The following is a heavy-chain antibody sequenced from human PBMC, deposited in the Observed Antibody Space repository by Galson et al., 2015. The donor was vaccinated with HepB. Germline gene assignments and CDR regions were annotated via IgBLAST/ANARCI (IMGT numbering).Heavy chain of an antibody. J-gene: IGHJ6*03. CDR1: GFTFTNAL. CDR2: IKSKTDGETT. CDR3: ARGSPYDFRMDV. Sequence: SLRLSCAASGFTFTNALMSWVRQAPGKGLEWVGRIKSKTDGETTDYAAPVKGRFTFSRDDSKNTLYLQMNSLRAGDTAVYYCARGSPYDFRMDVWGKGTTFTVSS. V-gene: IGHV3-15*01. D-gene: IGHD3-3*01.